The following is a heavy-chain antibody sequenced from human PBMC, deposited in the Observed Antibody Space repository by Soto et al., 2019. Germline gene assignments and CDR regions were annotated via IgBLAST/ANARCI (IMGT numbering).Heavy chain of an antibody. Sequence: QVQLQESGPGLVKPSQTLSLTCTVSGGSISSGGYYWSWIRQHPGKGLEWIGYIYYSGSTYYNPSLKSRVTISVDTSKNQFSLKLSSVTAADTAVYYCARATRVPARKAPPERRGTYYYYYGMDVWGQGTTVTVSS. CDR1: GGSISSGGYY. CDR3: ARATRVPARKAPPERRGTYYYYYGMDV. J-gene: IGHJ6*02. D-gene: IGHD2-2*01. V-gene: IGHV4-31*03. CDR2: IYYSGST.